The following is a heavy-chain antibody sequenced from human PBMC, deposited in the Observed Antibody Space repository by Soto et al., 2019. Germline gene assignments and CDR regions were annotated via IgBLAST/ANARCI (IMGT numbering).Heavy chain of an antibody. V-gene: IGHV4-34*01. J-gene: IGHJ5*02. D-gene: IGHD2-2*01. CDR2: INHSGST. CDR3: ARGRVKTCSSTSCYENWFDP. CDR1: GGSFSGYY. Sequence: QVQLQQWGAGLLKPSETLSLTCAVYGGSFSGYYWSWIRQPPGKGLEWIGEINHSGSTNDNPSLKSRVTISVDTSKDQFSLKLSYVTAADTAVYYCARGRVKTCSSTSCYENWFDPWGQGTLVTVSS.